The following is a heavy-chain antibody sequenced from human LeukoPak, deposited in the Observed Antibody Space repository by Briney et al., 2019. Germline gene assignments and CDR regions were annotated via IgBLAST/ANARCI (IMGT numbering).Heavy chain of an antibody. Sequence: PGGSLSLSCAASGFTFSDYNMRWIRQAPGKGLEWVSSISRSGSTKYYADSVKGRFTISRDNAKNSLFLQMNSLRAEDTAVYYCARVLRYCSGGNCYSGGLGYMDVWGKGTTVTIS. CDR2: ISRSGSTK. V-gene: IGHV3-11*01. D-gene: IGHD2-15*01. CDR1: GFTFSDYN. CDR3: ARVLRYCSGGNCYSGGLGYMDV. J-gene: IGHJ6*03.